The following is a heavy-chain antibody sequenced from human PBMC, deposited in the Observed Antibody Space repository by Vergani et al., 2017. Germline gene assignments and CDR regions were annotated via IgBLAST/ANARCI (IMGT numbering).Heavy chain of an antibody. CDR3: STTYYYDSSGSNYFDY. D-gene: IGHD3-22*01. J-gene: IGHJ4*02. CDR2: IIPIFGTA. Sequence: QVQLVQSGAEVKKPGSSVKVSCKASGGTFSSYAISWVRQAPGQGLEWMGGIIPIFGTANYAQKFQGKVTITADESTSTSYMELSSLRSEDTAVYYCSTTYYYDSSGSNYFDYWGQGTLVTVSS. V-gene: IGHV1-69*01. CDR1: GGTFSSYA.